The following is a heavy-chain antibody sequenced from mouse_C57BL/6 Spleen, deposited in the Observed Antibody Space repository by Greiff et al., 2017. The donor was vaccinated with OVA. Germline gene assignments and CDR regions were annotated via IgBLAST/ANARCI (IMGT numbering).Heavy chain of an antibody. CDR1: GYTFTSYW. CDR3: ARWDYYGSSYVAWFAY. Sequence: QVQLQQPGAELVKPGASVKMSCKASGYTFTSYWITWVKQRPGQGLEWIGDIYPGSGSTNYNEKFKSKATLTVDTSSSTAYMRLSSLTSEDSAVYYCARWDYYGSSYVAWFAYWGQGTLVTVSA. V-gene: IGHV1-55*01. CDR2: IYPGSGST. D-gene: IGHD1-1*01. J-gene: IGHJ3*01.